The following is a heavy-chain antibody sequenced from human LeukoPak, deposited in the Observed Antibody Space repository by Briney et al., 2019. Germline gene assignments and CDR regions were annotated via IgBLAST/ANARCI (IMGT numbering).Heavy chain of an antibody. V-gene: IGHV3-21*01. CDR2: ISSSSSYI. Sequence: GGSLRLSCAASGFTFSSYSMNWVRQAPGKGLEWVSSISSSSSYIYYADSVKGRFTISRDNAKNSLYLQMNSLRAEDTAVYYCARPDNWNDGGGDYWGQGTLATVSS. J-gene: IGHJ4*02. CDR1: GFTFSSYS. CDR3: ARPDNWNDGGGDY. D-gene: IGHD1-20*01.